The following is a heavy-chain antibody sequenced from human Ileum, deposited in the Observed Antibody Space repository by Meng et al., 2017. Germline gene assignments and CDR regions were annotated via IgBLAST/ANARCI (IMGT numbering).Heavy chain of an antibody. J-gene: IGHJ4*02. CDR3: ARGCNNINCYFRN. CDR2: IGSTT. Sequence: EVRLLHPGGGLVQPGRSFRLSCAASAFSFSNYAIVRVRQAPGKGLEWISTIGSTTYYADSVKGRFTVSRDTSKNTLYLQMNSLRTEDAAVYYGARGCNNINCYFRNWGQGTLVTVSS. D-gene: IGHD2-21*01. V-gene: IGHV3-23*01. CDR1: AFSFSNYA.